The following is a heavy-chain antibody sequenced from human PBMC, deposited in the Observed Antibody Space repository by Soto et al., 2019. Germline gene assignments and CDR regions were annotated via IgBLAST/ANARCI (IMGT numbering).Heavy chain of an antibody. D-gene: IGHD3-10*01. V-gene: IGHV3-21*04. CDR2: ISSSSSYI. CDR3: ANIVSMYYYYGMDV. CDR1: GFTFSSYS. J-gene: IGHJ6*02. Sequence: GGSLRLSCAASGFTFSSYSMNWVRQAPGKGLEWVSSISSSSSYIYYADSVKGRFTISRDNAKNSLYLQMNSLRAEDTAVYYCANIVSMYYYYGMDVWGQGTTVTVSS.